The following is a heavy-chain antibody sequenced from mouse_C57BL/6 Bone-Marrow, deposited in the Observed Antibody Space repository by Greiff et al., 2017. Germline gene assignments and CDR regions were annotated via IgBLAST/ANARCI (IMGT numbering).Heavy chain of an antibody. J-gene: IGHJ1*03. Sequence: VQLKQSGPELVKPGASVKISCKASGYSFTGYYMNWVKPSPEKSLEWIGEINPSTGGTTYNQKFKAKATLTVDKSSSTAYMQLKSLTSEDSAVYYCAREGVYYGSSYWYFDVWGTGTTVTVSS. V-gene: IGHV1-42*01. D-gene: IGHD1-1*01. CDR2: INPSTGGT. CDR3: AREGVYYGSSYWYFDV. CDR1: GYSFTGYY.